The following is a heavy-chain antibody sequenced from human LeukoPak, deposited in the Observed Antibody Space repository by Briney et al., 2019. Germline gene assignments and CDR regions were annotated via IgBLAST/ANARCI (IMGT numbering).Heavy chain of an antibody. CDR1: GFSLSNARMG. D-gene: IGHD3-3*01. CDR3: ARMNYDFWSGNYYFDY. CDR2: IFSNDEK. J-gene: IGHJ4*02. Sequence: SGPVLVKPTETLTLTCTVSGFSLSNARMGVSWIRQPPGKALEWLAHIFSNDEKSYSTSLKGRLTISKDTSKSQVVLTMTNMDPVDTATYYCARMNYDFWSGNYYFDYWGQGTLVTVSS. V-gene: IGHV2-26*01.